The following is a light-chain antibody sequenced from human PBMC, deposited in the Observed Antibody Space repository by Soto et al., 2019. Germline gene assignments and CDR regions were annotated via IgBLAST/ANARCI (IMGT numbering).Light chain of an antibody. Sequence: IQMTQSPSTLPASVGDRVTITCRASHSISNWLAWYQQKPGKAPKLLIYDASSLESGVPSRFSGSGSGTEFTLTISSLQPADFATYYCQQYNSYSLITFGQGTRLEIK. V-gene: IGKV1-5*01. CDR1: HSISNW. J-gene: IGKJ5*01. CDR3: QQYNSYSLIT. CDR2: DAS.